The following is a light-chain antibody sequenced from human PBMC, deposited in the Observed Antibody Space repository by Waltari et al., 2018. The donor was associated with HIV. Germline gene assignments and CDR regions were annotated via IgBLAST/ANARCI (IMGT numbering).Light chain of an antibody. Sequence: SYVLTQPPSVSVAPGQTARITCGGENIGSYTVHWYQQRPGQAPVVVVNDASDRPSGIPGRFSCSNSGNTATLTISRVEAGDEADDDCQVWDNNSDQGVFGGGTNLTVL. J-gene: IGLJ3*02. V-gene: IGLV3-21*02. CDR2: DAS. CDR1: NIGSYT. CDR3: QVWDNNSDQGV.